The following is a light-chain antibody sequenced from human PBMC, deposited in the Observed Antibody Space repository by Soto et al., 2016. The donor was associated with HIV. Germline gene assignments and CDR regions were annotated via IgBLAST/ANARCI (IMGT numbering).Light chain of an antibody. J-gene: IGLJ2*01. CDR2: DGS. CDR1: NIGSKS. V-gene: IGLV3-21*03. Sequence: SYELTQPPSVSVAPGKTARITCGGNNIGSKSVHWYQQKPGQAPVLVVYDGSDRPSGIPERFSGSNSGNTATLTISRVEAGDEADYYCQVWDSSSDRVVFGGGTKLTVL. CDR3: QVWDSSSDRVV.